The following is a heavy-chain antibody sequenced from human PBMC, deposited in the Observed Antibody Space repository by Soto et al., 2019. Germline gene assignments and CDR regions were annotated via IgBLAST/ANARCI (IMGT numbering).Heavy chain of an antibody. CDR1: GYTFTSYD. CDR2: MNPNSGNT. V-gene: IGHV1-8*01. J-gene: IGHJ3*02. CDR3: ARGRSIDFWSGYYTGPFGQAFDI. D-gene: IGHD3-3*01. Sequence: ASVKVSCKASGYTFTSYDINWVRQATGQGLEWMGWMNPNSGNTGYAQKFQGRVTMTRNTSISTAYMELSSLRSEDTAVYYCARGRSIDFWSGYYTGPFGQAFDIWGQGTMVTVSS.